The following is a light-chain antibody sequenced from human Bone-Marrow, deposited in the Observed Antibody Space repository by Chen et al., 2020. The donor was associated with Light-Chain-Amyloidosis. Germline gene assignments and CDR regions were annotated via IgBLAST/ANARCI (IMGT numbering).Light chain of an antibody. CDR3: QVWDRSSDRPV. J-gene: IGLJ3*02. V-gene: IGLV3-21*02. CDR2: DDS. CDR1: NIGSTS. Sequence: SYVLTQPSSVSVAPGQTATIACGGNNIGSTSVHWYQQKPGQAPLLVVYDDSDRPSGIPERVSGCNSGNTASRTIRRVEAGDEADYYSQVWDRSSDRPVFGGGTKLTVL.